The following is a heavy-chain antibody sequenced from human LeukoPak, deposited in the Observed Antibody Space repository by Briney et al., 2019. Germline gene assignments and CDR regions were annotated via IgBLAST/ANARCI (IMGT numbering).Heavy chain of an antibody. CDR3: AKQLGYCSDGSCYFPY. V-gene: IGHV3-21*04. CDR1: GFTFSSYS. CDR2: ISSSSSYI. Sequence: GGSLRLSCAASGFTFSSYSMNWVRQAPGKGLEWVSSISSSSSYIYYADSVQGRFTISRDNSKSTLCLQMNSLRAEDTAVYYCAKQLGYCSDGSCYFPYWGQGTLVTVSS. J-gene: IGHJ4*02. D-gene: IGHD2-15*01.